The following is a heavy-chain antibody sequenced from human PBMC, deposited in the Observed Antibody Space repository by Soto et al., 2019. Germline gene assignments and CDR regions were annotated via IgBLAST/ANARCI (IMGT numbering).Heavy chain of an antibody. D-gene: IGHD3-16*01. CDR2: ISAYNGNT. Sequence: ASVKVSCKASGYTFTSYGISWVRQAPGQGLEWMGWISAYNGNTNYAQKLQGRVTMTTDTSTSTAYMELRSLRSDDTAVYYCARGPIMITFGGVILGRSTDAFDIWGQGTMVTVSS. CDR3: ARGPIMITFGGVILGRSTDAFDI. V-gene: IGHV1-18*01. CDR1: GYTFTSYG. J-gene: IGHJ3*02.